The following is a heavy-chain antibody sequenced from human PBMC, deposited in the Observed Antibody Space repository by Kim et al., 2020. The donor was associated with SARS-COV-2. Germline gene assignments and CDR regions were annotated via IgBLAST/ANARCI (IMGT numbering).Heavy chain of an antibody. D-gene: IGHD3-9*01. CDR1: GYSFTSYW. V-gene: IGHV5-51*01. Sequence: GESLKISCKGSGYSFTSYWIGWVRQMPGKGLEWMGIIYPGDSDTRYSPSFQGQVTISAYKSISTAYLRWSSLKASDTAMYYCARGRPYYDILTGYYRPHYYFDYWGRGTLVTVSS. CDR3: ARGRPYYDILTGYYRPHYYFDY. J-gene: IGHJ4*02. CDR2: IYPGDSDT.